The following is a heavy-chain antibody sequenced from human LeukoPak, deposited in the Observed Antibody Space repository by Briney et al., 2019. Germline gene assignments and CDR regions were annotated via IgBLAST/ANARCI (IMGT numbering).Heavy chain of an antibody. D-gene: IGHD1-26*01. CDR3: AKDVVGAINYFDY. CDR2: ISGSGGST. CDR1: GFTFSSYA. J-gene: IGHJ4*02. V-gene: IGHV3-23*01. Sequence: PGGSLRLSCAASGFTFSSYAMSWVRQAPGKGLEWVSAISGSGGSTYYADSVKGRFTISRDNSKNTLYLQMNSLRAEDAAVYYCAKDVVGAINYFDYWGQGTLVTVSS.